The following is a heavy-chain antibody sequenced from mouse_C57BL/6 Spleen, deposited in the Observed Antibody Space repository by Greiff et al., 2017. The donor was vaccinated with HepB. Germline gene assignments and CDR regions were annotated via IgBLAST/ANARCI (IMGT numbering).Heavy chain of an antibody. CDR2: IYPRSGNT. CDR3: AKEDDSWFAY. D-gene: IGHD2-4*01. V-gene: IGHV1-81*01. CDR1: GYTFTSYG. J-gene: IGHJ3*01. Sequence: VQLKESGAELARPGASVKLSCKASGYTFTSYGISWVKQRTGQGLEWIGEIYPRSGNTYYNEKFKGKATLTADKSSSTAYMELRSLTSEDSAVYFCAKEDDSWFAYWGQGTLVTVSA.